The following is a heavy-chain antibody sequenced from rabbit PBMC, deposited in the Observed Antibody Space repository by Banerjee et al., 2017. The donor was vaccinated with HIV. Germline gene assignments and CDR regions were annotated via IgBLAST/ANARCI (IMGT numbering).Heavy chain of an antibody. CDR1: GFSFSSSYY. Sequence: QSLEESGGDLVKPGASLTLTCTASGFSFSSSYYMCWVRQAPGKGLEWIACIYAGSSGSTYYASWAKGRFTISKTSSTTVTLQMTSLTAADTATYFCARGVGYAGYTYALTRLDFWGPGTLVTVS. V-gene: IGHV1S40*01. J-gene: IGHJ3*01. CDR2: IYAGSSGST. D-gene: IGHD6-1*01. CDR3: ARGVGYAGYTYALTRLDF.